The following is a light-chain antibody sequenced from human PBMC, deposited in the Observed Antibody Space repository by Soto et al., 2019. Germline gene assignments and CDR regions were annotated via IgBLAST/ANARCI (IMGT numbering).Light chain of an antibody. CDR2: AAS. CDR3: QKYNSAPYT. Sequence: DIQMTQSPSSLSASVGDRVTITCRTSQDISNYLAWYQQKPGKVPKIVIYAASTLQSGVPSRFSGSGSGTDFTLTISSLQPEDVASYYCQKYNSAPYTLGQGTKVDIK. J-gene: IGKJ2*01. CDR1: QDISNY. V-gene: IGKV1-27*01.